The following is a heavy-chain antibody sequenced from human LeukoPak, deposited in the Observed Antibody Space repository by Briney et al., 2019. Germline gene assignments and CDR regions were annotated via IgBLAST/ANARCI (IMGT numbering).Heavy chain of an antibody. D-gene: IGHD3-3*01. J-gene: IGHJ6*02. CDR1: GFTFSSHG. V-gene: IGHV3-30*18. CDR2: ISYDGSNK. Sequence: GGSQRLSCAASGFTFSSHGMHWVRQAPGKGLEWVAVISYDGSNKYYADSVKGRFTISRDNANNTPYLQMNSLRPEDTALYHCAKDKDFWSGYYRGVPYYYGLDVWGQGTTVTVSS. CDR3: AKDKDFWSGYYRGVPYYYGLDV.